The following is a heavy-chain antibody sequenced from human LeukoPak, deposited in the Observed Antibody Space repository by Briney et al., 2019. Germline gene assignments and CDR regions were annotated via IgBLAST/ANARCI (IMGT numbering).Heavy chain of an antibody. CDR1: GGTFSSYA. CDR2: IIPIFGTA. V-gene: IGHV1-69*01. J-gene: IGHJ6*03. CDR3: ARGSRRETYYYYYYMDV. Sequence: GASVKVSCKASGGTFSSYAISWLRQAPGQGLEWMGGIIPIFGTANYAQKFQGRVTITADESTSTAYMELSSLRSEDTAVYYCARGSRRETYYYYYYMDVWGKGTTVTVSS.